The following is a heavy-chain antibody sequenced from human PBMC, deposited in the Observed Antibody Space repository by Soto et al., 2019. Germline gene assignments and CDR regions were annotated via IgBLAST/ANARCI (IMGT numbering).Heavy chain of an antibody. CDR3: VRQGFGRLHGLVDV. Sequence: QVQLQESGPGLVKPSETLFLSCSVSDDSSSSYKWSWIRQPPGRRLEWIGYIDSSGGTSYNPSLQSRVTISVDTSTKQFSLKLSSVTAADTAVYYCVRQGFGRLHGLVDVWGQRTTVTVSS. V-gene: IGHV4-59*08. CDR2: IDSSGGT. J-gene: IGHJ6*02. CDR1: DDSSSSYK. D-gene: IGHD3-10*01.